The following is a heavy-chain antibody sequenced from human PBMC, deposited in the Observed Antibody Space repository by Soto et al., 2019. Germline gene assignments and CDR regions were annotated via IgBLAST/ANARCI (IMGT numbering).Heavy chain of an antibody. CDR1: GYTCTSYA. D-gene: IGHD1-26*01. V-gene: IGHV1-3*01. CDR2: INAGNGNT. J-gene: IGHJ4*02. CDR3: ASSDIGSLYYFDY. Sequence: GASVKVSCNASGYTCTSYAIHWVRQAPGQRLEWMGWINAGNGNTKYSQKFQGRVTITRDTSASTAYMELSGLRSEDTAVYYCASSDIGSLYYFDYWGQGTLVSVSS.